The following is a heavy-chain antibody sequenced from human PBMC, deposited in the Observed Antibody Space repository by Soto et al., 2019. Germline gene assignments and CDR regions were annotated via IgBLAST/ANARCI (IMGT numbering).Heavy chain of an antibody. CDR2: ITPIFGTT. V-gene: IGHV1-69*13. D-gene: IGHD4-4*01. CDR1: GGTFSNYA. J-gene: IGHJ6*02. CDR3: ARVITVTPVGYYGMDV. Sequence: SVKVSCKASGGTFSNYAISWVRQAPGQGLEWMGGITPIFGTTTYAQRLQGRVTITADESSTTAHMELSSLRSEDTAVYYCARVITVTPVGYYGMDVWGQGTTVTVSS.